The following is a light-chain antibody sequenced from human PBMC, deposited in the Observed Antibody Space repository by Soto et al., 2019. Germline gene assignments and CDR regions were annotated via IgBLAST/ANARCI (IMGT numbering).Light chain of an antibody. J-gene: IGLJ2*01. CDR3: NSYTSTNTLV. CDR2: DVT. V-gene: IGLV2-14*03. CDR1: SSNVGGYNH. Sequence: QSVLTQPASVSGSPGQSITISCTGTSSNVGGYNHVSWYQQHPCKAPKLMIYDVTDRPSGVSNRFSGSKSGNTASLAISGLQAEDEADYYCNSYTSTNTLVFGGGTKLTVL.